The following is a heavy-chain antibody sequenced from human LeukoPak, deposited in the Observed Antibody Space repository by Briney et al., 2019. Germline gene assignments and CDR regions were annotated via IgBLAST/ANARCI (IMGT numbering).Heavy chain of an antibody. V-gene: IGHV3-11*04. Sequence: GGSLRLSCAASGFTFSDYYMSWIRQAPGKGLEWVSYISSSGSTIYYADSVKGRFTISRDNAKNSLYLQMNSLRAEDTAVYYCARERYSSSWYLNWYFDLWGRGTLVTVSS. CDR2: ISSSGSTI. D-gene: IGHD6-13*01. CDR3: ARERYSSSWYLNWYFDL. CDR1: GFTFSDYY. J-gene: IGHJ2*01.